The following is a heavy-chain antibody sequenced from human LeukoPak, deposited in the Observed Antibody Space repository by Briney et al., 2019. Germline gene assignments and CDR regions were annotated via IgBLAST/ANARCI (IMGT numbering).Heavy chain of an antibody. V-gene: IGHV1-18*01. J-gene: IGHJ4*02. CDR1: GYTFTSYG. Sequence: GASVKVSFTASGYTFTSYGISWVRQAPGQGLEWMGWISAYNGNTNYAQKLQGRVTMTTDTSTSTAYMELRSLRSDDTAVYYCARGPEEYNWNDGGNYFDYWGQGTLVTVSS. CDR3: ARGPEEYNWNDGGNYFDY. D-gene: IGHD1-1*01. CDR2: ISAYNGNT.